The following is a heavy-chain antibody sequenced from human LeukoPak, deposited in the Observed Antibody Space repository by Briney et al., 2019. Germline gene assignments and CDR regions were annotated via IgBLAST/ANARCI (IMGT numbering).Heavy chain of an antibody. J-gene: IGHJ4*02. V-gene: IGHV5-51*01. CDR3: ARCPTKDYFDY. CDR1: GYSFTSYW. Sequence: GESLKISCKGSGYSFTSYWIGWVRQLPGKGLEWMGIIYSGDSDTRYSPSFQGQVTISADKSISTAYLQWSSLKASDTAMYYCARCPTKDYFDYWGQGTLVTVSS. CDR2: IYSGDSDT.